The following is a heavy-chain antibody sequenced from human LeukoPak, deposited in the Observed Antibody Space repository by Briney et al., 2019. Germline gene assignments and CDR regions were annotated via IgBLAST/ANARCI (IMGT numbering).Heavy chain of an antibody. D-gene: IGHD3-3*01. CDR2: IDARSGIV. CDR1: GFTFTMFG. V-gene: IGHV3-48*01. CDR3: ARTYDFGRGPPGDAFDN. Sequence: GGSLRLSCAASGFTFTMFGMNWVSQAPGKGLEWVSYIDARSGIVYYADSVQGRFTISRDDAKDSVFLQMNSLRVDDTAVYYCARTYDFGRGPPGDAFDNWGQGTLVTVPS. J-gene: IGHJ3*02.